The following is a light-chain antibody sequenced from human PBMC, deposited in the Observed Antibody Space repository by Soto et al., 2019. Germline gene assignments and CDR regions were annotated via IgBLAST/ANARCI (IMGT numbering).Light chain of an antibody. Sequence: EIVLTQSPGTLSLSPGEIATLSCSASHTISSSYLAWYQQKPGQAPRLLMYGISRRATGIPDRFSGSGSGTDFTLTITRLEPEDFAVYYCQQYVTSSPRKCGQGNTGDIK. V-gene: IGKV3-20*01. J-gene: IGKJ1*01. CDR2: GIS. CDR1: HTISSSY. CDR3: QQYVTSSPRK.